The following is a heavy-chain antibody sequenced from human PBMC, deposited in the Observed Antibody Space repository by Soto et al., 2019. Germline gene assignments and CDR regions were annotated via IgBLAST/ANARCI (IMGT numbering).Heavy chain of an antibody. D-gene: IGHD3-3*01. V-gene: IGHV3-9*01. CDR2: ISWNSDCI. CDR1: GFTFDDYA. J-gene: IGHJ6*02. Sequence: EVQLVESGGGLVRPGRSLRLSCAASGFTFDDYAMHWVRQAPGKGLEWVSGISWNSDCIAYADSVKGRFTVSRDNDNYFLYLQMNRLRAEDTALYYCANDRGSPVFGVVDVLKVYYQDMADCGHGTTVPVSS. CDR3: ANDRGSPVFGVVDVLKVYYQDMAD.